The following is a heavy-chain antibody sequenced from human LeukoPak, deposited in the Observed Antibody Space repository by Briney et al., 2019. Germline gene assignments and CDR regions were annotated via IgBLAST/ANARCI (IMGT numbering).Heavy chain of an antibody. J-gene: IGHJ4*02. V-gene: IGHV3-21*01. CDR3: ARYDFWSGYPGVY. Sequence: GGSLRLSCAASGFTFSSYSMNWVRQAPGKGLEWVSSISSSSSYIYYADSVKGRFTISRDNAKNSLYLQMNSLRAEDTAVYYCARYDFWSGYPGVYWGQGTLVTVSS. CDR1: GFTFSSYS. D-gene: IGHD3-3*01. CDR2: ISSSSSYI.